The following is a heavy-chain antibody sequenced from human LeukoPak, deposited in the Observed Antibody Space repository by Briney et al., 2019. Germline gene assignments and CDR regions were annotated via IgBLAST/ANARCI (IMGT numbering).Heavy chain of an antibody. CDR1: GFTFSSYG. CDR3: ARGGSIAARRSGD. CDR2: ISYDGSNK. J-gene: IGHJ4*02. D-gene: IGHD6-6*01. Sequence: GGSLRLSCAASGFTFSSYGMHWVRQAPGKGLEWVAVISYDGSNKYYADSVKGRFTISRDNSKNTLYLQMNSLRAEDTAVYYCARGGSIAARRSGDWGQGTLVTVSS. V-gene: IGHV3-30*03.